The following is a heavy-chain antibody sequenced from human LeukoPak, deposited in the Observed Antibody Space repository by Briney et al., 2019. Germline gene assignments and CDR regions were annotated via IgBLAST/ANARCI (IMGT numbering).Heavy chain of an antibody. CDR1: GYTFTSYG. V-gene: IGHV1-18*01. D-gene: IGHD5-18*01. CDR2: ISAYNGNT. CDR3: ARLDVNTAMDYYYYYYYMDV. Sequence: ASVKVSCKASGYTFTSYGISWVRQDPAAGLEWMGWISAYNGNTNYAQKLLGRVTMTTDTSTSTAYMELRSLRSADTAVYYCARLDVNTAMDYYYYYYYMDVWGKGTTVTVSS. J-gene: IGHJ6*03.